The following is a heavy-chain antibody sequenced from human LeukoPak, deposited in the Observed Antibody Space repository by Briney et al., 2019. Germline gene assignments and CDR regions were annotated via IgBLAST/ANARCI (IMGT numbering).Heavy chain of an antibody. J-gene: IGHJ4*02. CDR2: INHSGST. CDR3: ARGGNSSHLDY. Sequence: SETLSLTCAAYGGSFSGYYWSWIRQPPGKGLEWIGEINHSGSTNYNPSLKSRVTISVDTSKNQFSLKLSSVTAADTAVYYCARGGNSSHLDYWGQGTLVTVSS. V-gene: IGHV4-34*01. CDR1: GGSFSGYY. D-gene: IGHD2/OR15-2a*01.